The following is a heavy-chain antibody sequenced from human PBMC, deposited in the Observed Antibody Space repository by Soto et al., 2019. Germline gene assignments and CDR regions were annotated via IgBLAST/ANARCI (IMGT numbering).Heavy chain of an antibody. CDR2: IYSTGT. CDR3: ARSYSRFLDY. CDR1: GGSVSSRRHF. D-gene: IGHD6-13*01. V-gene: IGHV4-61*01. Sequence: KPSETLSLTCTVSGGSVSSRRHFWSWIRQPPGKGLEWLGYIYSTGTTYNPSLKSRVTISKDTSKNQFSLKLNSVTAADTSVYYCARSYSRFLDYWGQGTPVTVSS. J-gene: IGHJ4*02.